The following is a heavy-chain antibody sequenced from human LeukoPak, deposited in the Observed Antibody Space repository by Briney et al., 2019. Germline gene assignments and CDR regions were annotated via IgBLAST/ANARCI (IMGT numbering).Heavy chain of an antibody. V-gene: IGHV1-18*01. D-gene: IGHD3-9*01. CDR3: ARDQAATNTQVRFCLD. J-gene: IGHJ4*02. CDR2: ISAYNGNT. CDR1: GYAFTSYG. Sequence: ASVKVSCKASGYAFTSYGISWVRQAPGQGLEWMGWISAYNGNTNFAQKLQGRVTMTTDTSTSTAYMDLRSLRSDDTAVYYCARDQAATNTQVRFCLDWGQGTLVTVSS.